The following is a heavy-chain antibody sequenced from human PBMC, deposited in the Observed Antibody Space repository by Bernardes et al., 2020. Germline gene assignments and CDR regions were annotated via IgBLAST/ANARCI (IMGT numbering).Heavy chain of an antibody. CDR2: INHSRGT. D-gene: IGHD3-10*01. CDR3: ARGRTRITMVRGGTYMDV. CDR1: GGSFSGYY. Sequence: SETLSLTCAVYGGSFSGYYWSWIRQPPGKGLQWIGEINHSRGTNYNPSLNSRVTISVDTSKNQFSLKLSSVTAADTAVYYCARGRTRITMVRGGTYMDVWGKGTTVTVSS. V-gene: IGHV4-34*01. J-gene: IGHJ6*03.